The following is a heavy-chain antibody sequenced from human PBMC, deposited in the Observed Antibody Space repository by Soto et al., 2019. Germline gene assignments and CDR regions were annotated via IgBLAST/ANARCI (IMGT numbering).Heavy chain of an antibody. J-gene: IGHJ4*02. CDR2: IYYSGST. D-gene: IGHD3-22*01. CDR3: ARGLRDYYDSSGYYRLINFDY. Sequence: KASETLSLTCTVSGGSISSGGYYWSWIRQHPGKGLEWIGYIYYSGSTYYNPSLKSRVTISVDTSKNQFSLKLSSVTAADTAVYYCARGLRDYYDSSGYYRLINFDYWGQGTLVTVSS. CDR1: GGSISSGGYY. V-gene: IGHV4-31*03.